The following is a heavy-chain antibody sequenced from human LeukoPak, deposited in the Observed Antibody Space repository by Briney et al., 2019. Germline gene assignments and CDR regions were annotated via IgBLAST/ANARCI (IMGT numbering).Heavy chain of an antibody. J-gene: IGHJ4*02. Sequence: GASVKLSCTLSGDTLSDLSIHWVRQAPGKGLEWMGGFDSEDGETVYAQKFQGRVTVTEDTSTDTAYMEVTNLRSDDTAVYYCAMGVDRSSWYLFDYWGQGALVTASS. CDR3: AMGVDRSSWYLFDY. CDR2: FDSEDGET. V-gene: IGHV1-24*01. D-gene: IGHD6-13*01. CDR1: GDTLSDLS.